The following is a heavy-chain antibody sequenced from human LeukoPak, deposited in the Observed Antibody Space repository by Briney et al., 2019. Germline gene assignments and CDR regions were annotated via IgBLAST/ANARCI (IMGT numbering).Heavy chain of an antibody. V-gene: IGHV3-21*01. CDR2: ISSSSSYI. D-gene: IGHD6-13*01. CDR1: GFTFSSYS. Sequence: TGGSLRLSCAASGFTFSSYSMNWVRQAPGKGLEWVSSISSSSSYICYADSVKGRFTISRDNAKNSLYLQMNSLRAEDTAVYYCARVWRAEYEQQLGGLFDYWGQGTLVTVSS. CDR3: ARVWRAEYEQQLGGLFDY. J-gene: IGHJ4*02.